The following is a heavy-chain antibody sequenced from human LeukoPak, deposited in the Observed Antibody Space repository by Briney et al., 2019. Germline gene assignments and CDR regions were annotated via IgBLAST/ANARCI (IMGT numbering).Heavy chain of an antibody. CDR1: GFTFSNSG. CDR3: AKDFIYGGWGNAFNI. D-gene: IGHD2/OR15-2a*01. Sequence: TGGSLRLSCAASGFTFSNSGMHWVRQAPGKGLEWVAFLRYDGSSKFYTDSVKGRFTISRDNSKNTLYLQMSSLRPEDAAVYYCAKDFIYGGWGNAFNIWGQGTMVTVSS. J-gene: IGHJ3*02. V-gene: IGHV3-30*02. CDR2: LRYDGSSK.